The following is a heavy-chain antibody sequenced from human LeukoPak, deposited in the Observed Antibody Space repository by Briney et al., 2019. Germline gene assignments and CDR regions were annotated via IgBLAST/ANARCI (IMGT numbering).Heavy chain of an antibody. CDR1: GGSVSSGSYY. D-gene: IGHD3-9*01. Sequence: PSETLSLTCTVSGGSVSSGSYYWSWIRQPPGKGLEWIGYIYYSGGTNYNPSLKSRFTISVDTSKNQFSLKLSSVTAADTAVYYCARVNYDILTGYWYYFDYWGQGTLVTVSS. V-gene: IGHV4-61*01. CDR3: ARVNYDILTGYWYYFDY. CDR2: IYYSGGT. J-gene: IGHJ4*02.